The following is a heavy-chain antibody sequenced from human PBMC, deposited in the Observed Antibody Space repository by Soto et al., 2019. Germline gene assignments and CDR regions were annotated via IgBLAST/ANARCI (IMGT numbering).Heavy chain of an antibody. CDR3: AKVLLWFGQRFGLDV. V-gene: IGHV3-23*01. CDR1: GFAFSSQA. CDR2: ISGSGSTL. Sequence: DEQLLESGGGLVEPGGSLRLSCAATGFAFSSQAMSWVRQAPGKGLEWVSGISGSGSTLYYADSVKGRFTISRDNSMNTLYLQMNSLRAADTAVYYCAKVLLWFGQRFGLDVWGQGTMVTVSS. D-gene: IGHD3-10*01. J-gene: IGHJ6*02.